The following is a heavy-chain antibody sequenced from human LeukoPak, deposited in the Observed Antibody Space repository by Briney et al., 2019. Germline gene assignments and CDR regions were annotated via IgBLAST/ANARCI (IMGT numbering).Heavy chain of an antibody. D-gene: IGHD6-13*01. Sequence: SETLSLTCAVSGGSFPDYAWTWIRQPPGKGLEWIGEVNHTGNANYNPSLKGRVTMLVDTSQNQFSLSLSSVTAADTAVYCCARPYYSININWFFDFWGRGTLVTVSS. J-gene: IGHJ2*01. CDR2: VNHTGNA. CDR1: GGSFPDYA. CDR3: ARPYYSININWFFDF. V-gene: IGHV4-34*01.